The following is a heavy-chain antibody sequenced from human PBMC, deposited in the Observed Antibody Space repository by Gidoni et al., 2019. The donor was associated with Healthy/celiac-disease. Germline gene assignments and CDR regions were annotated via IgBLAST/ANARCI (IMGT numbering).Heavy chain of an antibody. CDR1: GFTFSSYA. D-gene: IGHD2-2*03. J-gene: IGHJ4*02. Sequence: EVQLLESGGGLVQPRGSLRRSCAASGFTFSSYAMSWVRQAPGKGLEWVSAISGSGGSTYYADSVKGRFTISRDNSKNTLYLQMNSLRAEDTAVYYCAKGGYCSSTSCYSDYWGQGTLVTVSS. CDR2: ISGSGGST. V-gene: IGHV3-23*01. CDR3: AKGGYCSSTSCYSDY.